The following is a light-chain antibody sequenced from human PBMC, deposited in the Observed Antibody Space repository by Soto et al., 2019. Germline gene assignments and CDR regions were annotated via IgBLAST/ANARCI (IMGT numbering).Light chain of an antibody. Sequence: DIQRPTSLSPLPEPVGDKVTTTCRASQSIVTYLNWYLQKPGKAPILLINAASELQSGVPSSFSGSGSGTDFTLTISSLQPEDFATYYCQQSYSTPKTFCQGTKVDIK. CDR3: QQSYSTPKT. CDR1: QSIVTY. CDR2: AAS. V-gene: IGKV1-39*01. J-gene: IGKJ1*01.